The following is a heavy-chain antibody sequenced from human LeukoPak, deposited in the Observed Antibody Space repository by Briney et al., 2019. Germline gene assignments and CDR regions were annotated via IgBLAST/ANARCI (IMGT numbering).Heavy chain of an antibody. CDR3: TRMTTGHDY. D-gene: IGHD4-17*01. CDR2: INHSGYT. Sequence: SETLSLTCAVSGVSFNDYYWSWVRQTPGKGLEWIGEINHSGYTNDSPSLKSRVTLSIDTPRKQFSLNLRSVTVADTGIYYCTRMTTGHDYWGQGTLVTVSS. V-gene: IGHV4-34*01. J-gene: IGHJ4*02. CDR1: GVSFNDYY.